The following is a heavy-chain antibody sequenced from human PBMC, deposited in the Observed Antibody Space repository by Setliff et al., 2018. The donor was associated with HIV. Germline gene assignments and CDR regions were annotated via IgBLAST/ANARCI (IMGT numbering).Heavy chain of an antibody. CDR1: GYSISSGCY. CDR3: ARDNSYYYGSGSHYWYGMDV. J-gene: IGHJ6*01. D-gene: IGHD3-10*01. V-gene: IGHV4-38-2*02. Sequence: PSETLSLTCAVSGYSISSGCYWGWIRQPPGKGLEWIGSMYHTGSTYYSPSLNSRFTISVDTSKNQFSLNLSSVTAADTAVYYCARDNSYYYGSGSHYWYGMDVWGQGTTVTVSS. CDR2: MYHTGST.